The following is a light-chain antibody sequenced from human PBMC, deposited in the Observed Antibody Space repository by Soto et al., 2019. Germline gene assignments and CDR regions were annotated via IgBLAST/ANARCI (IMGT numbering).Light chain of an antibody. V-gene: IGLV2-14*01. CDR2: EVF. CDR1: SSDVGAFNY. CDR3: ASYTLDRHLT. J-gene: IGLJ2*01. Sequence: QSALTQPASVSGSPGQSITISCTGTSSDVGAFNYVSWYQQHSGKAPKLIIYEVFNRPSGIYNRFSGSKSGNTASLPISGLQAEDEADYHLASYTLDRHLTFGGGTKLTVL.